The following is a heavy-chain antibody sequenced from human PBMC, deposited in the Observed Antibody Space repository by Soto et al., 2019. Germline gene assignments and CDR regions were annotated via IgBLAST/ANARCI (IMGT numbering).Heavy chain of an antibody. CDR3: AMVRRTYCIDA. CDR2: IIPILGIA. J-gene: IGHJ6*02. Sequence: QVQLVQSGAEVKKPGSSVKVSCKASGGTFSSYTISWVRQAPGQGLERMGRIIPILGIANYAKKFQGRVTITADKSTSTTYKNMSRLKSEDTSVYYCAMVRRTYCIDAWGQGTTVTVSS. CDR1: GGTFSSYT. V-gene: IGHV1-69*02. D-gene: IGHD3-10*01.